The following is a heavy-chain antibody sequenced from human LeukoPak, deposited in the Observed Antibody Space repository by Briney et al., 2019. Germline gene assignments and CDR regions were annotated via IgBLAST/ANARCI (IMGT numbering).Heavy chain of an antibody. J-gene: IGHJ3*02. CDR2: IYTSGST. CDR3: ARADSDCGGDCYSYAFDI. CDR1: GGSISSYY. D-gene: IGHD2-21*02. Sequence: SETLSLTCTVSGGSISSYYWSWIRQPAGKGLEWIGRIYTSGSTNYNPSLKSRVTMSVDTSKNQFSLKLSSVTAADTAVYYCARADSDCGGDCYSYAFDIWGQGTMVTVSS. V-gene: IGHV4-4*07.